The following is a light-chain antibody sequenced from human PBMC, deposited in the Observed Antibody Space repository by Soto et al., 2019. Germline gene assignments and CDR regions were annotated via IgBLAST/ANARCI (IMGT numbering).Light chain of an antibody. CDR1: QSVSTW. CDR2: DAS. Sequence: DIQMTQSPSTLSASVGDRVTITCRASQSVSTWLAWYQQKPGKAPKLLIYDASTLESGVPSRFSGSGSGTEFALTISSLQPDDFGIYYCQQYENYWTFGQGTKVDIK. J-gene: IGKJ1*01. V-gene: IGKV1-5*01. CDR3: QQYENYWT.